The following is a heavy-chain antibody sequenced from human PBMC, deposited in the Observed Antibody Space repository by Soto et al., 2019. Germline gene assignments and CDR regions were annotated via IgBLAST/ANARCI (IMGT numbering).Heavy chain of an antibody. CDR3: ERNGYSSGCYWYDR. D-gene: IGHD6-25*01. CDR1: GFTFSDYY. Sequence: GGSLRLSCAASGFTFSDYYMSWIRQAPGKGLEWVSYISSSSSHTNHADSVKGRFTISRDNAKNALYLQMNSLRAEDTAVYYCERNGYSSGCYWYDRWGQGTLVTVSS. J-gene: IGHJ5*02. CDR2: ISSSSSHT. V-gene: IGHV3-11*06.